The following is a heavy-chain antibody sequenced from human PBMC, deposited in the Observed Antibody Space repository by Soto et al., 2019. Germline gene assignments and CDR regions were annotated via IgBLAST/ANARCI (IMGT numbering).Heavy chain of an antibody. D-gene: IGHD3-22*01. J-gene: IGHJ4*02. CDR2: IYTSGST. Sequence: QPAGKGLEWIGRIYTSGSTNXXPYLKSRVTMSVDTSKNQFSLKLSSVTAADTAVYYSAREDYDSSGYQDWGQGTLVTSPQ. V-gene: IGHV4-4*07. CDR3: AREDYDSSGYQD.